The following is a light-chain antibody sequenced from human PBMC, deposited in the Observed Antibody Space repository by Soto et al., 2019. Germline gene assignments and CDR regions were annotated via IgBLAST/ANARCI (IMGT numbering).Light chain of an antibody. CDR3: SSYTTSTTLGV. CDR1: SSDVGAYNY. CDR2: EVS. V-gene: IGLV2-14*01. Sequence: QSALTQPASVSGSPGQSITISCTGTSSDVGAYNYVSWYQQHPGKAPKLIIYEVSDRPSGVSNRFSGSKSGNTASLTISGLQAEDEGDYYCSSYTTSTTLGVFCGGTKLTVL. J-gene: IGLJ3*02.